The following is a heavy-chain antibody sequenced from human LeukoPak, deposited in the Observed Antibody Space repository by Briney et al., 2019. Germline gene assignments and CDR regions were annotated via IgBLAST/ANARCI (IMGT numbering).Heavy chain of an antibody. CDR3: AIPTPTSGAVDF. CDR1: GGSISSSSYY. Sequence: SETLSLTCTVSGGSISSSSYYWGWIRQPPGKGLEWIGSIFYSGSTYYNPSLKSRVTISVDTSKNQFSLKLSSVTAADTAVYYCAIPTPTSGAVDFWGQGTLVTVSS. CDR2: IFYSGST. V-gene: IGHV4-39*07. D-gene: IGHD1-26*01. J-gene: IGHJ4*02.